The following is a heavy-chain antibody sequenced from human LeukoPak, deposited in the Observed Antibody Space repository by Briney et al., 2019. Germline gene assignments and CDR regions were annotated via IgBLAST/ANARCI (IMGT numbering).Heavy chain of an antibody. CDR1: GFTFSDYY. V-gene: IGHV3-11*06. CDR3: ARVGSIAAAGTPDY. J-gene: IGHJ4*02. CDR2: ISGSGTYT. D-gene: IGHD6-13*01. Sequence: PGGSLRLSCAASGFTFSDYYMTWIRQAPGEGLEWVSYISGSGTYTNYADSVKGRFTTSRDNAKKSLYLQMNSLRAEDTAVYYCARVGSIAAAGTPDYWGQGTLVTVSS.